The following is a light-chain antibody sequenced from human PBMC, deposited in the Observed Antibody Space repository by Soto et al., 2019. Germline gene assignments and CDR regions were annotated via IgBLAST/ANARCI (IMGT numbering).Light chain of an antibody. Sequence: DIQLTQSPSFLSASVGDRVTITCRASQGISSYLAWYQQKPGKAPKLLIYAASTLQSGVPSRFSGSGSGTEFTLTISSLQPEYFATYYCQHLESYSTFGQGTRLEIK. J-gene: IGKJ5*01. V-gene: IGKV1-9*01. CDR2: AAS. CDR1: QGISSY. CDR3: QHLESYST.